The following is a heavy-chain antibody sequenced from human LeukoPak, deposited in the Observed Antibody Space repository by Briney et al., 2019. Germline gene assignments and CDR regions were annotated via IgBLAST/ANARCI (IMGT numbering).Heavy chain of an antibody. Sequence: ASVKVSCKASGYTFTSYYMHWVRQAPGQGLEWMGIINPSGGSTSYAQKFQGRVTMTRDTSTSTVYMELSSLRSEDTAVYYCARIRAYCGGDCYSIPGYLGYFDYWGQGTLVTVSS. V-gene: IGHV1-46*01. J-gene: IGHJ4*02. CDR1: GYTFTSYY. D-gene: IGHD2-21*02. CDR3: ARIRAYCGGDCYSIPGYLGYFDY. CDR2: INPSGGST.